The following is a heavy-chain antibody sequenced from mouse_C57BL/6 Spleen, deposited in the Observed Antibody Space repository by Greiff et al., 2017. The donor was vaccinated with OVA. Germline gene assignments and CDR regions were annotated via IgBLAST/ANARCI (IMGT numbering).Heavy chain of an antibody. D-gene: IGHD1-1*01. CDR2: INPSTGGT. J-gene: IGHJ3*01. Sequence: EVQLQQSGPELVKPGASVKISCKASGYSFTGYYMNWVKQSTEKSLEWIGEINPSTGGTTYNQKFKAKATLTVDKSSSTAYMQLKSLTSEDSAVYYCARPDYYGSSYGFAYWGQGTLVTVSA. CDR1: GYSFTGYY. CDR3: ARPDYYGSSYGFAY. V-gene: IGHV1-42*01.